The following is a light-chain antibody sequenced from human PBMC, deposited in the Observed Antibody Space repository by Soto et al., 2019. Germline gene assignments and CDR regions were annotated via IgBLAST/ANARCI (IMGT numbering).Light chain of an antibody. CDR2: WAS. J-gene: IGKJ2*01. CDR1: HNLIYSSNNKTY. CDR3: QQFYTTPYT. V-gene: IGKV4-1*01. Sequence: DIVMTQSPDSLAVSLGXRXXXNCKSSHNLIYSSNNKTYLAWYQQRPGQPPKLLIYWASTRESGVPDRFSGSGSKTDFTLTLSSLQPEDVAVYYCQQFYTTPYTFGQGTKLEIK.